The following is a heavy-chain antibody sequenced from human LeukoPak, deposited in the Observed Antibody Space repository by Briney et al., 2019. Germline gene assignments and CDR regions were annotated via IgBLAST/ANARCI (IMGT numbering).Heavy chain of an antibody. CDR1: GYSFTNYW. Sequence: GESLKISCKGSGYSFTNYWIGWVRQMPGKGLEWMGIIYPGDSTTRYSPSFQGQVTISADKSITTAYLQWSSLRASDTAMYYCARAIRFLEWFWGQGTLVTVSS. CDR2: IYPGDSTT. J-gene: IGHJ4*02. CDR3: ARAIRFLEWF. D-gene: IGHD3-3*01. V-gene: IGHV5-51*01.